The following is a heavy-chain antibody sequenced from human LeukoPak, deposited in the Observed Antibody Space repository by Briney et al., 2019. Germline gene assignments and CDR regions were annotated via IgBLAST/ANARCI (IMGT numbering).Heavy chain of an antibody. CDR3: ARGGRQAIAVAGPAWTY. D-gene: IGHD6-19*01. CDR1: GYTFTSYG. Sequence: ASVKVSCKASGYTFTSYGISWVRQAPGQGLEWMGWISAYNGNTNYAQKLQGRVTMTTDTSTSTAYMELRSLRSDDTAVYYCARGGRQAIAVAGPAWTYWGQGTLVTVSS. V-gene: IGHV1-18*01. J-gene: IGHJ4*02. CDR2: ISAYNGNT.